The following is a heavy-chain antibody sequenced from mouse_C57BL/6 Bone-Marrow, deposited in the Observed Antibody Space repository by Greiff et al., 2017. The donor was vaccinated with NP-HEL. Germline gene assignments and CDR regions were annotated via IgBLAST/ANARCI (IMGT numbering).Heavy chain of an antibody. Sequence: VQLQQPGAELVKPGASVKLSCKASGYTFTSYWMQWVKQRPGQGLEWIGEIDPSDSYTNYNQKFKGKATLTVDTSSSTAYMQLSSLTSEDSAVYYGARSGWLHLYYFDYWGQGTTLTVSS. CDR3: ARSGWLHLYYFDY. CDR1: GYTFTSYW. V-gene: IGHV1-50*01. D-gene: IGHD2-3*01. J-gene: IGHJ2*01. CDR2: IDPSDSYT.